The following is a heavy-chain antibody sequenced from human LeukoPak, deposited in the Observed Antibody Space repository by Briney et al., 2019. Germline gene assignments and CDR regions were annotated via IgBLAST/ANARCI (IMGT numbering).Heavy chain of an antibody. Sequence: SETLSLTCTVSGGSISSYYWSWIRQPPGKGLGWIGYIYYSGSTNYNPSLKSRVTISVDTSKNQFSLKLSSVTAADTAVYYCARGPRDGYTNNWGQGTLVTVSS. V-gene: IGHV4-59*01. D-gene: IGHD5-24*01. CDR1: GGSISSYY. J-gene: IGHJ4*02. CDR3: ARGPRDGYTNN. CDR2: IYYSGST.